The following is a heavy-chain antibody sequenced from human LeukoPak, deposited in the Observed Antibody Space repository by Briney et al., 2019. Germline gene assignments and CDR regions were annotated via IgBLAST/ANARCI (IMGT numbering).Heavy chain of an antibody. CDR1: GFSFDDYD. D-gene: IGHD5-24*01. Sequence: GGSLRLSCAASGFSFDDYDMAWLRQAPGKGLEWVANIKQDGSEKYYVDSVKGRFTISRDNAKNSLYLQMNSLRAEDTAVYYCARVVPMATTYYFDYWGQGTLVTVSS. J-gene: IGHJ4*02. V-gene: IGHV3-7*01. CDR2: IKQDGSEK. CDR3: ARVVPMATTYYFDY.